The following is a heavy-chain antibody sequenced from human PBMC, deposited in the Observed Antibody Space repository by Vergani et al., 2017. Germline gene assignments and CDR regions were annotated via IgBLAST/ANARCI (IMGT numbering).Heavy chain of an antibody. CDR2: ISYDGSNK. CDR1: GFTFSSYG. CDR3: ARGPSDYGDYGDY. J-gene: IGHJ4*02. V-gene: IGHV3-30*03. Sequence: VQLVESGGGVVQPGRSLRLSCAASGFTFSSYGMHWVRQAPGKGLEWVAVISYDGSNKYYADSVKGRFTISRDNSKNTLYLQMNSLRAEDTAVYYCARGPSDYGDYGDYWGQGTLVTVSS. D-gene: IGHD4-17*01.